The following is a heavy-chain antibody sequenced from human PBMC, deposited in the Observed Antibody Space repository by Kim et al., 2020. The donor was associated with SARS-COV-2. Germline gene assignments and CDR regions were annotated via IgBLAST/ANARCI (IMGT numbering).Heavy chain of an antibody. D-gene: IGHD3-10*02. Sequence: DSVKGRVSISRDNAKNTLYLQMNSRRAEDTAVYYCARVSSGRRSWYWFDPWGQGTLVTVSS. V-gene: IGHV3-7*03. J-gene: IGHJ5*02. CDR3: ARVSSGRRSWYWFDP.